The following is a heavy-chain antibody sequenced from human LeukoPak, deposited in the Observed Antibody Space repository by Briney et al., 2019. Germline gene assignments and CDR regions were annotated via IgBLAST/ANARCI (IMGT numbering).Heavy chain of an antibody. CDR1: GFTFSSYS. Sequence: GGSLRLSCAAFGFTFSSYSMNWVRQAPGKGLEWVSYISSSGSTIYYADSVKGRLTISRDNAKNSLYLQMNSLRAEDTAVYYCARDMEDSSSWSINDYWGQGTLVTVSS. V-gene: IGHV3-48*04. CDR3: ARDMEDSSSWSINDY. J-gene: IGHJ4*02. CDR2: ISSSGSTI. D-gene: IGHD6-13*01.